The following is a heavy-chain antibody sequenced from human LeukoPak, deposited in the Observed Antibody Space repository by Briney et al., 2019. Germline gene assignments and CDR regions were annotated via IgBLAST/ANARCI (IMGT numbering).Heavy chain of an antibody. D-gene: IGHD3-3*01. V-gene: IGHV3-23*01. CDR1: GFTFSSYA. CDR3: AKGTAYYDFWSGYYANWYYYYMDV. CDR2: ISGSGGST. Sequence: GGSLRLSCAASGFTFSSYAMSWVRQAPGKGLEWVSAISGSGGSTYYADSVKGRFTISRDNSKNTLYLQMNSLRAEDTAVYYCAKGTAYYDFWSGYYANWYYYYMDVWGKGTTVTVSS. J-gene: IGHJ6*03.